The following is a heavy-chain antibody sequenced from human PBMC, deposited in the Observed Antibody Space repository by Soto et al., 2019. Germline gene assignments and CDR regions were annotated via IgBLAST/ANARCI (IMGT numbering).Heavy chain of an antibody. V-gene: IGHV4-30-2*01. D-gene: IGHD2-15*01. CDR2: IYHSGST. CDR1: GGSISSGGYS. J-gene: IGHJ4*02. Sequence: PSETLSLTCAVSGGSISSGGYSWSWIRQPPGKGLEWIGYIYHSGSTYYNPSLKSRVTISVDRSKNQFSLKLSSVTAADTAVYYCARLEEYCSGGSCPSQFDYWGQGTLVTVSS. CDR3: ARLEEYCSGGSCPSQFDY.